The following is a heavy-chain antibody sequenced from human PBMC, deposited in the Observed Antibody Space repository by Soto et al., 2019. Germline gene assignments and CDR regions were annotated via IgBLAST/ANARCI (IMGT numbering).Heavy chain of an antibody. Sequence: PGGSLRLSCAASGFTFSSYWMSWVRQAPGKGLEWVANIKQDGSEKYYVDSVKGRFTISRDNAKNSLYLKMNSLRAEDTAVYYCASLLRFLEWSREYYYYYYMDVWGKGTTVTVSS. CDR2: IKQDGSEK. J-gene: IGHJ6*03. D-gene: IGHD3-3*01. V-gene: IGHV3-7*01. CDR1: GFTFSSYW. CDR3: ASLLRFLEWSREYYYYYYMDV.